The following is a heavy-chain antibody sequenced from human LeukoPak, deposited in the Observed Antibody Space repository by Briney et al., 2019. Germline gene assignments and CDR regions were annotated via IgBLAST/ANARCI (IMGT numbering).Heavy chain of an antibody. J-gene: IGHJ4*02. D-gene: IGHD6-6*01. V-gene: IGHV5-51*01. CDR1: GYSFTSYW. CDR3: ARPSDGSSSYFDY. CDR2: IYPGDSDT. Sequence: GASLKISCKGSGYSFTSYWIGWVRQLPGKGLEWMGIIYPGDSDTRYSPSFQGQVTISADKSISTAYLQWSSLKASDTAMYYCARPSDGSSSYFDYWGQGTLVTVSS.